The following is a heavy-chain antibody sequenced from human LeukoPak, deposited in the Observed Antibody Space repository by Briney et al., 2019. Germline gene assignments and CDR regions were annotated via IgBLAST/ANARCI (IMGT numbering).Heavy chain of an antibody. CDR3: ARGALLWFGAKMEYYFDY. V-gene: IGHV4-39*07. CDR1: GGSISSGTYY. J-gene: IGHJ4*02. Sequence: SETLSLTCTVSGGSISSGTYYWAWIRQPPGKGLEWIGTIYHSGSTYYNPSLKSRVTISVDTSKNQFSLKLTSMTAADTAVYYCARGALLWFGAKMEYYFDYWGQGTLLSVSS. D-gene: IGHD3-10*01. CDR2: IYHSGST.